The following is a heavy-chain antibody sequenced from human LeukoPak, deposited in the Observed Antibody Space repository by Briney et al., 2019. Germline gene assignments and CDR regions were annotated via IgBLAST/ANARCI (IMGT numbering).Heavy chain of an antibody. Sequence: PSETLSLTCAVYGGSFSGYYWSWLRHPPGKGLEWIGEINHSGSTNYNPSLKSPVTISVETSKNQFSLKLSSVTAADTAVYYCARGPQLYSSWPYYYYGMDVWGQGTTVTVSS. V-gene: IGHV4-34*01. CDR3: ARGPQLYSSWPYYYYGMDV. CDR2: INHSGST. D-gene: IGHD6-6*01. J-gene: IGHJ6*02. CDR1: GGSFSGYY.